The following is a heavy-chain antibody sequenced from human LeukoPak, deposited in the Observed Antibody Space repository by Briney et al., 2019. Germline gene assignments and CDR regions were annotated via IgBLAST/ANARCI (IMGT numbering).Heavy chain of an antibody. Sequence: SETLSLTCTVSGGSVSSGGYSWAWIRHPQGKGLEWIGTLHSSGSTHYGSSLKSRVSMSADSSKNQFSLRLTSVTAADTAVYFCARRSSGWPNNWFDSWGQGTLVTVSS. D-gene: IGHD6-19*01. J-gene: IGHJ5*01. CDR1: GGSVSSGGYS. CDR3: ARRSSGWPNNWFDS. V-gene: IGHV4-39*07. CDR2: LHSSGST.